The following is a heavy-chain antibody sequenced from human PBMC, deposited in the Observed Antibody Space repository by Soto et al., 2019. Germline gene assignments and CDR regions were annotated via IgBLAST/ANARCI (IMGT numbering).Heavy chain of an antibody. Sequence: SQTLSLTCAISGDSVSSNSAAWPWIRQSPSRGLEWLGRTYYRSKWYNDYAVSMKSRIALNPDTCKNQFSLQLNSVTPEDATVYYCAKGTFEGGFDFWGQGTLVTVSS. CDR3: AKGTFEGGFDF. CDR2: TYYRSKWYN. V-gene: IGHV6-1*01. J-gene: IGHJ4*02. D-gene: IGHD3-10*01. CDR1: GDSVSSNSAA.